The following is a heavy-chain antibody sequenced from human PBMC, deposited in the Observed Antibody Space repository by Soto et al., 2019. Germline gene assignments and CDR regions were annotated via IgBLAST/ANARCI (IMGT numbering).Heavy chain of an antibody. V-gene: IGHV1-46*01. J-gene: IGHJ4*02. Sequence: VASVKVSCKASNDSLSSHFIHWVRQAPGEGLEWMGIINPGPNSASCSKEFQGRLTLTSDMPSRTVYMQLSNLRSDDTAVYYCAGASSRVSSVVAAYWGQGTLVTVSS. CDR3: AGASSRVSSVVAAY. CDR2: INPGPNSA. CDR1: NDSLSSHF. D-gene: IGHD2-15*01.